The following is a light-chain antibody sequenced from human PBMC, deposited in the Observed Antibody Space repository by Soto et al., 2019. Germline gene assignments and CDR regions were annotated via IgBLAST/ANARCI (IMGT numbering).Light chain of an antibody. J-gene: IGKJ4*01. CDR1: QTVRNTY. Sequence: EIVLTQFPGALSLSPGERVTLSCRASQTVRNTYLAWYQQKSGQAPKFLIYGASNRATGIPDRFSGSGSGTDFTLTISRLEPECFALYYCQQHGAFPPTFGGGTKVEIK. CDR2: GAS. V-gene: IGKV3-20*01. CDR3: QQHGAFPPT.